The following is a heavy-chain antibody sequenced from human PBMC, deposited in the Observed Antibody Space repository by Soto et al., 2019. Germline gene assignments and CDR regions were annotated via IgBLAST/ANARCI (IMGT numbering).Heavy chain of an antibody. CDR1: GFTFSSYA. V-gene: IGHV3-23*01. J-gene: IGHJ4*02. CDR3: AGAQWLVPRTFG. Sequence: PGGSLRLSWAASGFTFSSYAMSWVRQAPGKGLEWVSASSGSGGSTYYADSVKGRFTISRDNSKNTLYLQMNSLRAEDTAVYYCAGAQWLVPRTFGWGQGTLVTVSS. CDR2: SSGSGGST. D-gene: IGHD6-19*01.